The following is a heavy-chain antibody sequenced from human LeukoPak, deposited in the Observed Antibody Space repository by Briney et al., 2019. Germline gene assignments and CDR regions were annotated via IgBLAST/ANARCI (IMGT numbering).Heavy chain of an antibody. CDR2: FDPEDGEA. J-gene: IGHJ3*02. D-gene: IGHD3-10*01. CDR3: ATELWFGELYGAFDI. Sequence: SVKVSCKVSGYSLTELSMQWVRQAPGKGLEWMGGFDPEDGEAIYAQKFQGRVTMTEDTSTDTAYMELSSLRSEDTAVYYCATELWFGELYGAFDIWGQGTMVTVSS. CDR1: GYSLTELS. V-gene: IGHV1-24*01.